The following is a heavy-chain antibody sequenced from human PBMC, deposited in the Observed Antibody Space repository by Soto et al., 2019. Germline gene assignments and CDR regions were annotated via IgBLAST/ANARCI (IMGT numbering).Heavy chain of an antibody. D-gene: IGHD3-22*01. Sequence: EVQLLESGGGLVQPGGSLRLSCAASGFTFSSYAMSWVRQAPGKGLEWVSAISGSGGSTYYADSVKGRFTISRDNSKNTLYLQMNSLRAEDTAVYYCAKGWYYDSSGYYYAFDYWGQGTLVTVSS. V-gene: IGHV3-23*01. J-gene: IGHJ4*02. CDR2: ISGSGGST. CDR3: AKGWYYDSSGYYYAFDY. CDR1: GFTFSSYA.